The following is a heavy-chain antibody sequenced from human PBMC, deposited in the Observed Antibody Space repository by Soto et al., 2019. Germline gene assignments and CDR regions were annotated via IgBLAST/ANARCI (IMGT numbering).Heavy chain of an antibody. D-gene: IGHD2-2*01. V-gene: IGHV1-69*06. Sequence: QVQLVQSGAEVKKPGSSVKVSCKASGGTFSSYAISRVRQAPGQGLEWMGGIIPIFGTANYAQKFQGRVTITADKSTSTAYMELSSLRSEDTAVYYCARPYQLLTYYYYGMDVWGQGTTVTVSS. CDR3: ARPYQLLTYYYYGMDV. J-gene: IGHJ6*02. CDR2: IIPIFGTA. CDR1: GGTFSSYA.